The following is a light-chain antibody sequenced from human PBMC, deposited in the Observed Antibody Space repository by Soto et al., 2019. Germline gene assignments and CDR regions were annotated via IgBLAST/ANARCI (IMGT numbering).Light chain of an antibody. CDR2: GAS. V-gene: IGKV3-20*01. CDR1: QSVSNNY. CDR3: PQYGSSGT. Sequence: MVLKQTPGTLSLSPGERATLSCRASQSVSNNYLAWYQQKPGQAPRLLIYGASNRATGIPDRFSGSGSGTDFTLTISRLEPEDFAVYYCPQYGSSGTFGQGTKV. J-gene: IGKJ1*01.